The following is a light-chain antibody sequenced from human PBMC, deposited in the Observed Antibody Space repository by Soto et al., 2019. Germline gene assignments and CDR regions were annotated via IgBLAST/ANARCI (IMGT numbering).Light chain of an antibody. CDR3: CSYAGSSYV. CDR1: SSDVGGYNY. Sequence: QSALTQPRSVSGSPGQSVTISCTGTSSDVGGYNYVSWYQQHPGKAPKLMIYDVNKWPSGVPDRFSGSKSGNTASLTISGLQAEDEADYYCCSYAGSSYVFGTGAKLTV. CDR2: DVN. V-gene: IGLV2-11*01. J-gene: IGLJ1*01.